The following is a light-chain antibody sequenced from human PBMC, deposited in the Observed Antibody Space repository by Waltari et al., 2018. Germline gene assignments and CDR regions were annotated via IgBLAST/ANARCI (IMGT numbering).Light chain of an antibody. CDR1: SSNIGAPYN. J-gene: IGLJ2*01. CDR3: QSYDSSLRGSV. Sequence: QSVLTQPPSVSGAPRQRVTISCTGSSSNIGAPYNVHLSQLSPGSAPKPIIQCNNNGPSGVPARFPASKSGASASLAITGLQVEDEAEYFCQSYDSSLRGSVFGGGTKVTVL. V-gene: IGLV1-40*01. CDR2: CNN.